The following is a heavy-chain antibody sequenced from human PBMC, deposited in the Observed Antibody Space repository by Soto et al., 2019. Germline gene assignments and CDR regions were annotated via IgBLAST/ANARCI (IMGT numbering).Heavy chain of an antibody. D-gene: IGHD3-16*01. V-gene: IGHV1-18*01. CDR2: ISAYNDYT. CDR3: ARGGYYDKVWGKMNYYGLDV. Sequence: QVRLVQSAAEVKKPGASVKVSCKASGYTFIRYGITWVRQAPGQGLEWMGWISAYNDYTNYAQKLQGRVTMTTDTSTSKVYMELRSLGSDDTAVYYCARGGYYDKVWGKMNYYGLDVWGQGTTVTVSS. CDR1: GYTFIRYG. J-gene: IGHJ6*02.